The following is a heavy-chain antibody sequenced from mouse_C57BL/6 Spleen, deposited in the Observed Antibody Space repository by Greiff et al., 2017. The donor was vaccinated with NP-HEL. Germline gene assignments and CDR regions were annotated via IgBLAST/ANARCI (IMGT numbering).Heavy chain of an antibody. CDR2: ISSGSSTI. D-gene: IGHD4-1*01. V-gene: IGHV5-17*01. CDR1: GFTFSDYG. Sequence: EVKLMESGGGLVKPGGSLKLSCAASGFTFSDYGMHWVRQAPEKGLEWVAYISSGSSTIYYADTVKGRFTISRDNAKNTLFLQMTSLRSEDTAMYYCARKVGLKLYFDYWGQGTTLTVSS. CDR3: ARKVGLKLYFDY. J-gene: IGHJ2*01.